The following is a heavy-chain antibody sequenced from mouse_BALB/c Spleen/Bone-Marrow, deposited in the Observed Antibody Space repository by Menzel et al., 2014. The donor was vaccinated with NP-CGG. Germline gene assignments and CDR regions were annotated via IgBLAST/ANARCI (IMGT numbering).Heavy chain of an antibody. CDR1: GYTFTNYF. CDR3: TRSGYYGYGWYFDV. Sequence: QVQLQQSGAELVKPGASVKLSCSASGYTFTNYFVYWVKQRPGQGLEWIGEINPSNDTPNFNEKFKSKATLTVDKSSSTAYMQLSSLTSEDSAVYYCTRSGYYGYGWYFDVWGAGTTVTVSS. J-gene: IGHJ1*01. D-gene: IGHD1-2*01. CDR2: INPSNDTP. V-gene: IGHV1S81*02.